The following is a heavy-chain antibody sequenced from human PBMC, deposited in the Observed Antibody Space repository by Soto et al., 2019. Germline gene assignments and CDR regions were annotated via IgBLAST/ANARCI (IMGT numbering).Heavy chain of an antibody. J-gene: IGHJ3*02. V-gene: IGHV1-3*01. D-gene: IGHD4-17*01. CDR2: INPGNGNT. CDR3: AKLTVTKPLDAFDI. CDR1: GYTFTSYG. Sequence: GASVKVSCKASGYTFTSYGMNWVRQAPGRGLEWMGWINPGNGNTKYSQKFQGRVIIERDTSASTAYMELSMLRSEDTAVSDCAKLTVTKPLDAFDIWGQGTMVTVSS.